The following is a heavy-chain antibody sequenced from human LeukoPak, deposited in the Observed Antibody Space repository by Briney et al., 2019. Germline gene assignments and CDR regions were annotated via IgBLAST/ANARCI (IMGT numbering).Heavy chain of an antibody. D-gene: IGHD3-10*01. Sequence: GGSLRLSCAASGFTFSSYGMHWVRQAPGKGLEWVAVISYDGSSKYYADSVKGRFTISRDNSKNTLYMQMNSLRAEDTAVYYCAKDNYYGSGSYPTRAPLHWGQGTLVTVSS. CDR1: GFTFSSYG. J-gene: IGHJ4*02. CDR2: ISYDGSSK. V-gene: IGHV3-30*18. CDR3: AKDNYYGSGSYPTRAPLH.